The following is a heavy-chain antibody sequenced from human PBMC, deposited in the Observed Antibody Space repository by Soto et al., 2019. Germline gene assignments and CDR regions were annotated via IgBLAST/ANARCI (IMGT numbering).Heavy chain of an antibody. J-gene: IGHJ3*02. CDR3: ARGGYYYDINAFDI. V-gene: IGHV3-21*01. Sequence: EVQLVESGGGLVKPGGSLRLSCAASGFTFSVYSMNWVRQAPGKGLEWVSSISSRSSYIYYADSVKGRFTISRDNAKNSLFLQMNSMRAEDTAVYYCARGGYYYDINAFDIWGKGTMATVSS. D-gene: IGHD3-22*01. CDR1: GFTFSVYS. CDR2: ISSRSSYI.